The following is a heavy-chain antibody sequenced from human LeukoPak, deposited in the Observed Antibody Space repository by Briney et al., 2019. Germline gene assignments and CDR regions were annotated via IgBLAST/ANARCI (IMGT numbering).Heavy chain of an antibody. Sequence: SETLSLTCTVSGGSLSGFYWTWIRQPPGKGLEWIGYIYYTGSTKYNPSLKSRVAILVDTSKNQFSLKLHSVTAADTAVYYCAKEDGYSYKNWFDPWGQGTLVTVSS. CDR2: IYYTGST. D-gene: IGHD5-18*01. J-gene: IGHJ5*02. CDR1: GGSLSGFY. V-gene: IGHV4-59*12. CDR3: AKEDGYSYKNWFDP.